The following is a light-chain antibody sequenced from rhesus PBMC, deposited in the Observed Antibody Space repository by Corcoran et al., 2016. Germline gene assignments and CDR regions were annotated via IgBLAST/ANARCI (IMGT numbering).Light chain of an antibody. CDR1: QDINYW. V-gene: IGKV1-19*01. Sequence: DIQMTQSPSSLSASVGDKVTITCHASQDINYWLAWFQQKPGKAPKALIYYASRLQRGVPSRFRGSGSVTDYTLTISRLQPEDFATYYCHQYADLPYTFGQGTKVEIK. CDR3: HQYADLPYT. CDR2: YAS. J-gene: IGKJ2*01.